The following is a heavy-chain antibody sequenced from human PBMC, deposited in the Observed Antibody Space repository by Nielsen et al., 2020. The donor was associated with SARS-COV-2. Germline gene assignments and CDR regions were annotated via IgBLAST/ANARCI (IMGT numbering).Heavy chain of an antibody. CDR1: GGSISISSYY. V-gene: IGHV4-61*05. D-gene: IGHD5-24*01. Sequence: SETLSLTCTVSGGSISISSYYWGWIRQPPGKGLEWIGNIFYSGSTNYNPSLKSRVTISVDTSKNQFSLKLSSVTAADTAVYYCARGTFLEMATQAIPTFDYWGQGTRVTVAS. J-gene: IGHJ4*02. CDR3: ARGTFLEMATQAIPTFDY. CDR2: IFYSGST.